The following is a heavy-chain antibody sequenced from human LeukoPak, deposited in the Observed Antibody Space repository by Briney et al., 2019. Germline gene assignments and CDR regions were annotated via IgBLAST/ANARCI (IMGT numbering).Heavy chain of an antibody. D-gene: IGHD4-17*01. CDR1: GGSISSSSYY. V-gene: IGHV4-39*01. J-gene: IGHJ4*02. Sequence: SETLSLTCTVSGGSISSSSYYWGWIRQPPGKGLEWIGSIYYSGSTYYNPSLKSRVTISVDTSKNQFSLKLSSVTAADTAVYYCARQLYGGKDYWGQGTLVTVSS. CDR3: ARQLYGGKDY. CDR2: IYYSGST.